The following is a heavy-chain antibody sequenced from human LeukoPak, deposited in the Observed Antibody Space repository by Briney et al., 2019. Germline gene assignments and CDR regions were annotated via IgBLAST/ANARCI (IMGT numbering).Heavy chain of an antibody. CDR3: AREQFSHTSNYFDT. V-gene: IGHV3-48*04. Sequence: GGSLRLSCAASGFTFSDYSMNWARQAPGKGLEWVSYISSSSSTVYYADSVKGRFTISRDNNNDSLSLQMNRLTTEDTAYYYCAREQFSHTSNYFDTWGQGILVTVSS. D-gene: IGHD5-24*01. CDR1: GFTFSDYS. J-gene: IGHJ4*02. CDR2: ISSSSSTV.